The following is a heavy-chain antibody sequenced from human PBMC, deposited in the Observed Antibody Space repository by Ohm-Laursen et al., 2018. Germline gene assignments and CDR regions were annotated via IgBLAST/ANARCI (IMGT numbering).Heavy chain of an antibody. Sequence: SQTLSLTCAVSGYSISSGYYWGWIRQPPGKGLEWIGSIYHSGSTYYNPSLKSRVTISVDTSKNQFSLKLSSVTAADTAVYYCAREGVSAAAGYNWFDPWGQGTLVTVSS. CDR3: AREGVSAAAGYNWFDP. CDR1: GYSISSGYY. D-gene: IGHD6-13*01. CDR2: IYHSGST. V-gene: IGHV4-38-2*02. J-gene: IGHJ5*02.